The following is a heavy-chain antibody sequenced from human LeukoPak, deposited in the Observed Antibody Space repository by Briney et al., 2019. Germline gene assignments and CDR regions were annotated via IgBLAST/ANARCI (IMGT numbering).Heavy chain of an antibody. CDR3: TREDY. V-gene: IGHV1-2*02. Sequence: ASVKVPCKASGYTFTGHYLFWVRQAPGQGLEWMGWINPNSGDTNYAQKFQGRVTVTRDTSITTAYMELTRLRSDDTAVYYCTREDYWGQGTPVTVSS. J-gene: IGHJ4*02. CDR1: GYTFTGHY. CDR2: INPNSGDT.